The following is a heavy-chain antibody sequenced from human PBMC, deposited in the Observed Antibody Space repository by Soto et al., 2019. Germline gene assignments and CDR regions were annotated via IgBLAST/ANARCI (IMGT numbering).Heavy chain of an antibody. V-gene: IGHV1-18*04. Sequence: GASVKVSCKASGYTFTSYGISWVRQAPGQGLEWMGWISAYNGSTNYAQKLQGRVTMTTDTSTSTAYMELRSLRSDDTAVYYCAREMVVRGAYYYYGMDVWGQGTTVTVSS. CDR1: GYTFTSYG. CDR2: ISAYNGST. J-gene: IGHJ6*02. D-gene: IGHD3-10*01. CDR3: AREMVVRGAYYYYGMDV.